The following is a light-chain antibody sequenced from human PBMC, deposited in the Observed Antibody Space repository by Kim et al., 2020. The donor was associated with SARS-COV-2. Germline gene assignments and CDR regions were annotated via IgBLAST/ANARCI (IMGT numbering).Light chain of an antibody. CDR3: QQYYTYPYT. CDR1: LGIMSW. Sequence: SVGDRVPIACRARLGIMSWLTWYQQKPRRAPKLLIYMASSLESGVPSRFTGSGSGTEFTLTISSLQPDDLGTYSCQQYYTYPYTFGQGTKLEI. V-gene: IGKV1-5*03. CDR2: MAS. J-gene: IGKJ2*01.